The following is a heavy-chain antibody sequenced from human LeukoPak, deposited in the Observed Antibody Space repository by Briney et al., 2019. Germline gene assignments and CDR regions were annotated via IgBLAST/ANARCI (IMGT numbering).Heavy chain of an antibody. D-gene: IGHD3-3*01. J-gene: IGHJ4*02. Sequence: GESLKISCQASGYKFDIYWIGWVRQRPGKGLEWMGIIYPRDSETRFSPSLQGQVIISADTSLNTTSLEWTSLQASDTAIYYCARLFNWSLDYWGQGDLVTVSS. V-gene: IGHV5-51*01. CDR1: GYKFDIYW. CDR2: IYPRDSET. CDR3: ARLFNWSLDY.